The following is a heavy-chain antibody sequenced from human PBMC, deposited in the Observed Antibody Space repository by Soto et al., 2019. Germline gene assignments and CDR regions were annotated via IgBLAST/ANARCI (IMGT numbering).Heavy chain of an antibody. D-gene: IGHD6-13*01. CDR3: AKRLAAAGYYDGRDV. CDR1: GFTFSSYA. Sequence: GGSLRLSCAASGFTFSSYAMSWVRQAPGKGLEWVSAISGSGGSTYYADSVKGRFTISRDNSKNTLYLQMNSLRAEDTAVYYWAKRLAAAGYYDGRDVWGQGTTVTVSS. J-gene: IGHJ6*01. CDR2: ISGSGGST. V-gene: IGHV3-23*01.